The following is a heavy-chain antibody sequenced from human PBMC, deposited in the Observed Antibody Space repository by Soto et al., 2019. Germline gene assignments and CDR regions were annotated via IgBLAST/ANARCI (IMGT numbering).Heavy chain of an antibody. CDR3: ARGWWEREGYLMDV. V-gene: IGHV4-30-2*01. D-gene: IGHD1-26*01. CDR2: IYHRGST. CDR1: GGSISSGDFA. Sequence: SETLSLTCAVSGGSISSGDFAWSWIRQPPGKGLEWSGYIYHRGSTHYNPSLKSRVTISVDRSKNQFALKLTSVTAADTAVYYCARGWWEREGYLMDVWGQGTTVTVSS. J-gene: IGHJ6*02.